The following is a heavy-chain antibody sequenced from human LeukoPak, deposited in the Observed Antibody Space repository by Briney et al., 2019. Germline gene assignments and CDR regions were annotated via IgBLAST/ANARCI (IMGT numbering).Heavy chain of an antibody. D-gene: IGHD5-12*01. V-gene: IGHV1-69*04. CDR3: ARAVVATNLFDY. CDR2: IIPILGIA. J-gene: IGHJ4*02. CDR1: GGTFSSYA. Sequence: AASVTVSCKASGGTFSSYAISWVRQAPGQGLEWMGRIIPILGIANYAQKFQGRVTITADKSTSTAYMELSSLRSEDTAVYYCARAVVATNLFDYWGQGTLVTVSS.